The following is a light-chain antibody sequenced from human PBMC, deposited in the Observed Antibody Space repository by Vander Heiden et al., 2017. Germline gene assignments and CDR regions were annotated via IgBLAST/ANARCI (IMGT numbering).Light chain of an antibody. V-gene: IGKV1-39*01. J-gene: IGKJ4*01. CDR3: QQTARIPLT. CDR2: AAS. Sequence: PSSLSASVGDRVTITCRSSQSITSYLNWYQLKPGKAPKLLMYAASNLQIGVPSRFSGSGSGTDFTLTIGGLQPEDFATYHCQQTARIPLTFGGGTKVEIK. CDR1: QSITSY.